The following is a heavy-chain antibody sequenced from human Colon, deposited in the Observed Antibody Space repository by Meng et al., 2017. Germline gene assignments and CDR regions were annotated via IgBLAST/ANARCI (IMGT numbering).Heavy chain of an antibody. D-gene: IGHD1-26*01. CDR2: KYYRVKVYN. CDR3: ARDLIVGATRCYFDY. V-gene: IGHV6-1*01. CDR1: GDSVSCHSAA. Sequence: QQSGPGLVKPAPTLSLNCAIPGDSVSCHSAAWNWSRQAPSRGLEWPGRKYYRVKVYNDYAVTVKSRITINPDTTKNQFSLQLNSVTPEDTAVYYCARDLIVGATRCYFDYWGQGTLVTVSS. J-gene: IGHJ4*02.